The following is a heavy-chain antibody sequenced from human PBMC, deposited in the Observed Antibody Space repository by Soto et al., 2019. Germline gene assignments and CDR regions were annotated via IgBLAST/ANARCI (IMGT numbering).Heavy chain of an antibody. J-gene: IGHJ3*02. V-gene: IGHV3-23*01. CDR3: AKAPLAFDI. CDR1: GFSVSDST. CDR2: ITASGAVT. Sequence: GGSLRLSCAASGFSVSDSTMGWVRQAPGKGLEWVSSITASGAVTYYADSVKGRVTISRDTSKDTVFLQMNSVRVEDTAIYYCAKAPLAFDIWGRGTLVTVSS.